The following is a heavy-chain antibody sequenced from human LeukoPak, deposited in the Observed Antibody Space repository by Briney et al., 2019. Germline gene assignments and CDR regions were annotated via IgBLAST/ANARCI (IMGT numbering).Heavy chain of an antibody. CDR1: GFTFSSYA. D-gene: IGHD6-19*01. CDR2: IIPILGIA. CDR3: AWRISSGWYWFDP. J-gene: IGHJ5*02. V-gene: IGHV1-69*04. Sequence: PGGPLRLSCAASGFTFSSYAISWVRQAPGQGLEWMGRIIPILGIANYAQKFQGRVTITADKSTSTAYMELSSLRSEDTAVYYCAWRISSGWYWFDPWGQGTLVTVSS.